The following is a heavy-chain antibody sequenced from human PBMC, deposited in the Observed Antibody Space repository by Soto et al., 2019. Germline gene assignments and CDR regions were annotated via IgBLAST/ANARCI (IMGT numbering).Heavy chain of an antibody. CDR1: GFSLSSTRMA. CDR3: AHIVVAGLGYYFDY. D-gene: IGHD6-19*01. CDR2: IYWDDDK. J-gene: IGHJ4*02. V-gene: IGHV2-5*02. Sequence: QITLKESGPTLVKPTQTLTLTCTFSGFSLSSTRMAVGWIRQPPGKALEWLALIYWDDDKRYSPFLKSRLTITKDSSKTPVVLTMSNTDPVDTARYYCAHIVVAGLGYYFDYWGQGTLVTVSS.